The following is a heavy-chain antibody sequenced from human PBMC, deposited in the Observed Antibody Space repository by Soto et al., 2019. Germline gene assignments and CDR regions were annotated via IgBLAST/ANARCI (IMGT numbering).Heavy chain of an antibody. CDR3: ARGGLLPDY. J-gene: IGHJ4*02. Sequence: QLQLQESGSGLVKPSQTLSLTCAVSGGSISSGGYSWSWIRQPPGKGLEWIGYISHSGSTYYNPSLXRRAPIPVDRSQTQFSLKLSSVTAADTAVYYCARGGLLPDYWGQGTLVTVSS. D-gene: IGHD6-19*01. V-gene: IGHV4-30-2*01. CDR1: GGSISSGGYS. CDR2: ISHSGST.